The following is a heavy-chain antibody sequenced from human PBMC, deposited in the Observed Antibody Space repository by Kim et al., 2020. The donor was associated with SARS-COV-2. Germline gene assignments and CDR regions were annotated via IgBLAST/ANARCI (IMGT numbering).Heavy chain of an antibody. CDR2: ISSSGTTI. Sequence: GGSLRLSCAASGFTFSDYYMSWIRQAPGKGLEWVSYISSSGTTIYYADSVKDRFTISRDNAKNSLYLQMNSLRAEDTAVYYCARDRFFYPGATYAMDVWGQGTTVTVSS. J-gene: IGHJ6*02. V-gene: IGHV3-11*01. CDR3: ARDRFFYPGATYAMDV. CDR1: GFTFSDYY. D-gene: IGHD3-3*01.